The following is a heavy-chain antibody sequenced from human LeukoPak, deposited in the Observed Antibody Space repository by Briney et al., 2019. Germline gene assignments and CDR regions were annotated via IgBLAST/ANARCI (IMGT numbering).Heavy chain of an antibody. Sequence: SETLSLTCTVSGGSISTYYWSWIRQPPGKGLEWIGYISFTGTTNYNPSLKSRVTISVDTSKNQFSLNLSSVTAADTAVYYCARDEVYYALPDAFDTWGRGTMVTVSS. D-gene: IGHD3-3*01. CDR2: ISFTGTT. J-gene: IGHJ3*02. V-gene: IGHV4-59*01. CDR3: ARDEVYYALPDAFDT. CDR1: GGSISTYY.